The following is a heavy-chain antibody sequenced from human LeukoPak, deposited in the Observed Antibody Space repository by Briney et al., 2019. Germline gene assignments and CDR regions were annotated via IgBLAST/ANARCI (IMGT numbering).Heavy chain of an antibody. J-gene: IGHJ5*02. CDR3: ARERLRGYCSGGSCYLDP. V-gene: IGHV3-11*06. CDR2: ISSSSSYT. Sequence: GGSLRLPCAASGFTFSDYYMSWIRQAPGKGLEWVSYISSSSSYTNYTDSVKGRFTISRDNAKNSLYLQMNSLRAEDTAVYYCARERLRGYCSGGSCYLDPWGQGTLVTVSS. CDR1: GFTFSDYY. D-gene: IGHD2-15*01.